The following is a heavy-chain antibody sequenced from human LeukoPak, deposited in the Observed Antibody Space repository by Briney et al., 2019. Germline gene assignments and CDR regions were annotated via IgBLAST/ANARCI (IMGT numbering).Heavy chain of an antibody. CDR2: ISYEGSHK. V-gene: IGHV3-30-3*01. CDR1: GFIVSSYA. Sequence: GGSQRLLCAPSGFIVSSYAVHWARLARGRGREWVAVISYEGSHKYYAACVKGRLTIYRDNSKNTLYLQMNRQRGEHTSVYFCARIVGIAVSGDHYWGQGTLVTVSS. J-gene: IGHJ4*01. D-gene: IGHD6-19*01. CDR3: ARIVGIAVSGDHY.